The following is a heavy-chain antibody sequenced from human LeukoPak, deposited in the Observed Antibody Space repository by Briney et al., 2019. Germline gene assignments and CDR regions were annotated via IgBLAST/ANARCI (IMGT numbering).Heavy chain of an antibody. Sequence: PTETLPLTCTVSSGSISSGGYYWSWIRQHPGKGLEWIGYIYYSGSTYYNPSLKSRVTISVDTSKNQFSLKLSSVTAADTAVYYCARARYYYDSSADGWFDPWGQGTLVTVSS. D-gene: IGHD3-22*01. CDR2: IYYSGST. V-gene: IGHV4-31*03. J-gene: IGHJ5*02. CDR1: SGSISSGGYY. CDR3: ARARYYYDSSADGWFDP.